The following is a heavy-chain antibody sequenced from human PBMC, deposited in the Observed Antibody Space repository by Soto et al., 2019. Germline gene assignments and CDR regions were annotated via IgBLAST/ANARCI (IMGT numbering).Heavy chain of an antibody. V-gene: IGHV3-30*18. D-gene: IGHD2-8*01. CDR3: AKYAESEVGNYGMDV. CDR2: ISYDGSNK. J-gene: IGHJ6*02. Sequence: GGSLRLSCAASGFTFSSYGMHWVRQAPGKGLEWVAVISYDGSNKYYADSVKGRFTISRDNSKNTLYLQMNSLRAEDTVVYYCAKYAESEVGNYGMDVWGQGTTVTVSS. CDR1: GFTFSSYG.